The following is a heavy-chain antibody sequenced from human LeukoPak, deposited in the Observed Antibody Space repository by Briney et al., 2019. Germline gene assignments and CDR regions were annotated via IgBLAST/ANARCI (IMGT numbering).Heavy chain of an antibody. Sequence: ASVKVSCKASGGTFSSYAISWVRQAPGQGLEWMGGIIPIFGTANYAQKFQGRVTITTDESTSTAYMELSSLRSEDTAVYYCASRGDCSGGSCYFWGQGTLVTVSS. D-gene: IGHD2-15*01. CDR3: ASRGDCSGGSCYF. CDR2: IIPIFGTA. CDR1: GGTFSSYA. V-gene: IGHV1-69*05. J-gene: IGHJ4*02.